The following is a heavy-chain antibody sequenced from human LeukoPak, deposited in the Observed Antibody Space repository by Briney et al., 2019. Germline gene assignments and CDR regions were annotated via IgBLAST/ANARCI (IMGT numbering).Heavy chain of an antibody. D-gene: IGHD2-8*01. CDR2: IWYDGSIK. CDR1: GFTFSSYG. Sequence: PGRSLRLSCAASGFTFSSYGMHWVRQAPGKGLEWVAVIWYDGSIKYYGDSVRGRFTISRDNPKNTLYLQMNGLRAEDTAVYYCARDRCTNGVCYYDYWGQGTLVTVSS. V-gene: IGHV3-33*01. J-gene: IGHJ4*02. CDR3: ARDRCTNGVCYYDY.